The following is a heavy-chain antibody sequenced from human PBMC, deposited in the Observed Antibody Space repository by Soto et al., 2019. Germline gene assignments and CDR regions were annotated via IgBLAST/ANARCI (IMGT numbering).Heavy chain of an antibody. V-gene: IGHV1-69*13. D-gene: IGHD5-18*01. CDR2: IIPIFGTA. Sequence: GASVKVSCKASGGTFSSYAISWVRQAPGQGLEWMGGIIPIFGTANYAQKFQGRVTITADESTSTAYMELSSLRSEDTAVYYCAREIWGTYTAMGTGGDYYYYCGMDVWGQGTTVTVSS. CDR1: GGTFSSYA. CDR3: AREIWGTYTAMGTGGDYYYYCGMDV. J-gene: IGHJ6*02.